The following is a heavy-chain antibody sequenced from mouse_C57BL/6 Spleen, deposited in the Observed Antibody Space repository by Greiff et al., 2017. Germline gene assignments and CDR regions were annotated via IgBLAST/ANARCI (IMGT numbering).Heavy chain of an antibody. V-gene: IGHV1-50*01. Sequence: VQLQQPGAELVKPGASVKLSCKASGFTFTSYWMQWVKQRPGQGLEWIGEIDPSDSYTNYNQQFMGKATLTVDTSSSTAYMQLSSQTSEDSAVYYCARGIVTTLGFDYWGQGTTLTVSS. D-gene: IGHD2-5*01. CDR1: GFTFTSYW. CDR3: ARGIVTTLGFDY. J-gene: IGHJ2*01. CDR2: IDPSDSYT.